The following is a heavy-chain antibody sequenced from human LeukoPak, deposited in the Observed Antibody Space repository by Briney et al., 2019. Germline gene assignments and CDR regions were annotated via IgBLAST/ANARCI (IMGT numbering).Heavy chain of an antibody. CDR3: ARRRCSGSSCQSYYFDF. J-gene: IGHJ4*02. CDR1: EYTSTGYY. V-gene: IGHV1-2*02. Sequence: ASVKVSCKASEYTSTGYYIHWVRQAPGQGLEWMGWINPNTGDTNYAQKFQGRVTMTRDTSIITAYMELSRLRSDDTAVYYCARRRCSGSSCQSYYFDFWGQGTLVTVSS. D-gene: IGHD2-15*01. CDR2: INPNTGDT.